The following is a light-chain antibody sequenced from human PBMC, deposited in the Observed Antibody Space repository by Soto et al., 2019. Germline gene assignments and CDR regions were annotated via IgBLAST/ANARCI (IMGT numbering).Light chain of an antibody. J-gene: IGKJ5*01. CDR3: QQAASLPIP. CDR1: QGIKNW. Sequence: DIQMXNPPADVSATVKDRVTITCRSSQGIKNWFAWYPQKPGKAPXLLIYNGSSLQSGVPSRFSGSGSGTDFTLTLNSLQPEDFATYYCQQAASLPIPFGQ. V-gene: IGKV1-12*01. CDR2: NGS.